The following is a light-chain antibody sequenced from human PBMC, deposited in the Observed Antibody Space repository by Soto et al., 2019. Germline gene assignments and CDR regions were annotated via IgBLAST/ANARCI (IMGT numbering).Light chain of an antibody. CDR3: HLYGSSPPRT. J-gene: IGKJ2*01. CDR1: QSVSSSY. Sequence: EIVLTQSPGTLSLSPGERATLSCRASQSVSSSYLAWYQQTPGQATRLLIYGASSRATGIPDRFSGSGSGTEFTLTISRLEPEDFSVYYCHLYGSSPPRTFGQGTELEI. V-gene: IGKV3-20*01. CDR2: GAS.